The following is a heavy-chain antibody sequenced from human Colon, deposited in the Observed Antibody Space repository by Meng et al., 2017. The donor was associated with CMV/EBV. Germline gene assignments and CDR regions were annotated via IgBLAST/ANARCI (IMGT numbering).Heavy chain of an antibody. CDR3: ARPMARGILNYYYYGLDV. D-gene: IGHD3-10*01. V-gene: IGHV3-53*01. CDR1: GFSVSNTY. J-gene: IGHJ6*02. Sequence: GESLKISCAASGFSVSNTYMSWVRQAPGKGLEWVSVISDGGTPYYADSVNGRFTISRDNSKNTLYLQMNSLGAEDTAVYYCARPMARGILNYYYYGLDVWGQGTTVTVSS. CDR2: ISDGGTP.